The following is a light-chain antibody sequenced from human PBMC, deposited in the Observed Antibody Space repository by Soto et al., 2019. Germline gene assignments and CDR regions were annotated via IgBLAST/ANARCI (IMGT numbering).Light chain of an antibody. J-gene: IGKJ1*01. CDR1: ESISTC. V-gene: IGKV1-5*03. CDR2: GAP. Sequence: DIQLTQSPSVLSASVGERVTITCRASESISTCLAGYQQKPAKAPSLLIYGAPSLESGVPPRFSGDGSGTEFTLTISSLQRDDFGIYYCQQYSRLWSFGHGTKV. CDR3: QQYSRLWS.